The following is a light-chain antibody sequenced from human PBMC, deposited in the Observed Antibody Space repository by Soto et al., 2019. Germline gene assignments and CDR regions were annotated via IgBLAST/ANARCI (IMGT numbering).Light chain of an antibody. J-gene: IGKJ4*01. CDR3: QQYNSYPLT. CDR2: KAS. V-gene: IGKV1-5*03. Sequence: DIQMTQSPSTLSASVGDRVTITCRASQSISSWLAWYQQKPGKAPKLLLYKASSLESGFPSRLSGSGSGTEVTLPISSLQTDDFTTYYSQQYNSYPLTFGGGTKVEIK. CDR1: QSISSW.